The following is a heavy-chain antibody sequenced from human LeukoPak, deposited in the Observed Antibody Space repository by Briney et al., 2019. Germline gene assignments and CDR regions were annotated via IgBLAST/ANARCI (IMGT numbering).Heavy chain of an antibody. CDR1: GYTFTSYG. CDR3: ARSLLYDFWSGYPPTHYYYMDV. J-gene: IGHJ6*03. V-gene: IGHV1-18*01. Sequence: ASVKVSCKASGYTFTSYGISWVRQAPGQGLEWMGWISAYNGNTNYAQKLQGRVTMTTDTSTSTAYMELRSLRSDDTAVYYCARSLLYDFWSGYPPTHYYYMDVWGKGTTVTVSS. D-gene: IGHD3-3*01. CDR2: ISAYNGNT.